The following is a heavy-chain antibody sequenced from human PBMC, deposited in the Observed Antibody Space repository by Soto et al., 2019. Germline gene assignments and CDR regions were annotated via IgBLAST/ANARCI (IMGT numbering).Heavy chain of an antibody. Sequence: GGSLRLSCAASGITFNTAWMNWVRQAPGKGLEWVGRIKSKNDGGTTDYGAPVKGRFTISRDNSKNTLYLQMGSLMPEDMAVYHCARDSGRNLGYFDYWSRGTLVTVSS. CDR1: GITFNTAW. J-gene: IGHJ4*02. D-gene: IGHD6-25*01. V-gene: IGHV3-15*01. CDR3: ARDSGRNLGYFDY. CDR2: IKSKNDGGTT.